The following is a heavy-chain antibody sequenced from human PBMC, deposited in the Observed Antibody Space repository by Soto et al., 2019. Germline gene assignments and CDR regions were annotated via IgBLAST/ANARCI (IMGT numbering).Heavy chain of an antibody. CDR3: ARTRDRRVGATAFDY. D-gene: IGHD1-26*01. CDR1: GYTFTGYY. V-gene: IGHV1-2*04. Sequence: QVQLVQSGAEVKKPGASVKVSCKASGYTFTGYYMHWVRQAPGQGLEWMGWINPNSGGTNYAQKFQGWVTMTSDTSISTAYMELSRLRSDDTAVYYCARTRDRRVGATAFDYWGQGTLVTVSS. J-gene: IGHJ4*02. CDR2: INPNSGGT.